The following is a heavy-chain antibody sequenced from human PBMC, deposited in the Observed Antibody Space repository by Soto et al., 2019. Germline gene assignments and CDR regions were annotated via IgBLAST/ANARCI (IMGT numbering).Heavy chain of an antibody. D-gene: IGHD2-15*01. CDR3: ARHQSIVVVTAARALDI. Sequence: SETLSLTCTVSGGSISGSSYYWCWFRPPPGKELEWIASVYYSGNTYYNPPLKSRVAMSVDTSKNQFSLKLSSVTAADTATYYCARHQSIVVVTAARALDIWGQGTMVT. V-gene: IGHV4-39*01. J-gene: IGHJ3*02. CDR1: GGSISGSSYY. CDR2: VYYSGNT.